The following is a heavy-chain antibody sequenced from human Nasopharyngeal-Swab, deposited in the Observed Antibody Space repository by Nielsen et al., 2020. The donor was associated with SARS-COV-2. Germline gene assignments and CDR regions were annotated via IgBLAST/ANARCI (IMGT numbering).Heavy chain of an antibody. Sequence: SETLSLTCTVSGGSVSSGSYYWSWIRQPPGKGLEWIGYIHYSGSTNNNPSLKRRVTISVDTSKNQFSQKLSSVTAADTAVYYCATMVRGASLDYWGQGTLVTVSS. CDR2: IHYSGST. V-gene: IGHV4-61*01. CDR3: ATMVRGASLDY. CDR1: GGSVSSGSYY. D-gene: IGHD3-10*01. J-gene: IGHJ4*02.